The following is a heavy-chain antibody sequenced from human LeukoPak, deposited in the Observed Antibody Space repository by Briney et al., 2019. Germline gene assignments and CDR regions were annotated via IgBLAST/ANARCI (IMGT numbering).Heavy chain of an antibody. D-gene: IGHD3-16*02. J-gene: IGHJ5*02. CDR1: CRSFSCYY. Sequence: SAILSLTFAVYCRSFSCYYWCWIREPPGDGLGVVGDINHSGSTNYNPSLKSRVTISVDTSKNQFSLKLSSETAADTAVYNCANPRGYGQRIVPCCQGRLVIVSS. CDR3: ANPRGYGQRIVP. CDR2: INHSGST. V-gene: IGHV4-34*01.